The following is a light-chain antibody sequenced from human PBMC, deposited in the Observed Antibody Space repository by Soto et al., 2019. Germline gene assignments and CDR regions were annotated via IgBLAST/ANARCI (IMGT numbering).Light chain of an antibody. CDR3: QQYNNWPPWT. V-gene: IGKV3-15*01. Sequence: IVMTLSPATLSVSPGDSATLSCRASQSVSSNLAWYQQKPGQAPRLLIYGASTRATGIPARFSGSGSGTEFTLTISSLQSEDFAVYYCQQYNNWPPWTFGQGTKVEIK. CDR2: GAS. J-gene: IGKJ1*01. CDR1: QSVSSN.